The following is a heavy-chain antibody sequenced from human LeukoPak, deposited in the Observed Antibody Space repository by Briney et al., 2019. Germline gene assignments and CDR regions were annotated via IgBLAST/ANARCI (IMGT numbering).Heavy chain of an antibody. D-gene: IGHD3-16*01. V-gene: IGHV4-39*01. CDR3: ARHSHYGAYF. CDR2: IYYSGST. Sequence: SETLSLTCAVSGGSINTENYCWAWIRRPPGKALEWIGSIYYSGSTYYNLSLKSRVTISVDTSKSQFSLKLSSVTAADTAVYYCARHSHYGAYFWGQGTLVTVSS. J-gene: IGHJ4*02. CDR1: GGSINTENYC.